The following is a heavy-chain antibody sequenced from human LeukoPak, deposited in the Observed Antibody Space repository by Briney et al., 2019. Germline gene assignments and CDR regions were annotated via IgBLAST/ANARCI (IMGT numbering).Heavy chain of an antibody. CDR2: ISGSGGST. CDR1: GFTFSSYA. D-gene: IGHD3-16*01. CDR3: VREVGRPKTFYFDS. Sequence: GGSLRLFYAASGFTFSSYAMSWVRQAPGKGLEWVSAISGSGGSTYYADSVKGRFTISRDNAKNSLYLQMSNLRVDDTAMYYCVREVGRPKTFYFDSWGRGTPVTVSS. J-gene: IGHJ4*02. V-gene: IGHV3-23*01.